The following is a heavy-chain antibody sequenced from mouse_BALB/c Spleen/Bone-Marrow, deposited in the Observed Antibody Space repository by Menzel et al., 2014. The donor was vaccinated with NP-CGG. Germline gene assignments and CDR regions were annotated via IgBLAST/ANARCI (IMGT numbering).Heavy chain of an antibody. J-gene: IGHJ3*01. D-gene: IGHD2-4*01. Sequence: VQLQESGAELVKPGASVKLSCKASGYTFTSYYMYWVKQRPGQGLEWIGEINPSNGGTNFNEKFKSKATLTVDKSSSTAYMQLSSLTSEDSAVYYCTNDYLFAYWGQGTLATVSA. CDR1: GYTFTSYY. CDR3: TNDYLFAY. CDR2: INPSNGGT. V-gene: IGHV1S16*01.